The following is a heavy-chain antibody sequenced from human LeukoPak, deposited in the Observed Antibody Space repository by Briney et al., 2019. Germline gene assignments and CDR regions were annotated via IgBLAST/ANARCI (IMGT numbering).Heavy chain of an antibody. J-gene: IGHJ2*01. D-gene: IGHD2-21*02. CDR1: GGSISSYY. V-gene: IGHV4-4*07. Sequence: PSETLSLTCTVSGGSISSYYWSWIRQPAGKGLEWIGRIYPSGSTNYNPSLKSRVTMSVDPSKNQFSLKLSSVPAADTAVYYCAAGGDEWYFDLWGRGTLVTVSS. CDR2: IYPSGST. CDR3: AAGGDEWYFDL.